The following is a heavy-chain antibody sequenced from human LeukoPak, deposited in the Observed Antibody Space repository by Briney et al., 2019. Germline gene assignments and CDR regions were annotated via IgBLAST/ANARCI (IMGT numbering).Heavy chain of an antibody. CDR3: ARGNDFSYNWFDP. CDR1: GGSISDYF. D-gene: IGHD3/OR15-3a*01. Sequence: PSETLSLTCTVSGGSISDYFWNWIRQTPGKGLEWIGYISYSGNTNYNPSLQSRVTISLDTSKDRFSMRLNSVTAADAAVYYCARGNDFSYNWFDPWGQGILVTVSS. CDR2: ISYSGNT. J-gene: IGHJ5*02. V-gene: IGHV4-59*01.